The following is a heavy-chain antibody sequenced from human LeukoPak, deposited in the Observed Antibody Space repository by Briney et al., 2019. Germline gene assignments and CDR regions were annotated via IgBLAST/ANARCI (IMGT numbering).Heavy chain of an antibody. CDR1: GGSISSGNYC. CDR3: GRGKYCGDTRCHGYYYMDV. CDR2: IYSGGST. D-gene: IGHD2-2*01. V-gene: IGHV4-61*09. J-gene: IGHJ6*03. Sequence: PSETLSLTCTVSGGSISSGNYCWTWIRQPAGKGLEWIGHIYSGGSTNFHPSLKSRVTISVDTSKTQLFLKLTSVTAADTAVYYCGRGKYCGDTRCHGYYYMDVWGKGTTVTVSS.